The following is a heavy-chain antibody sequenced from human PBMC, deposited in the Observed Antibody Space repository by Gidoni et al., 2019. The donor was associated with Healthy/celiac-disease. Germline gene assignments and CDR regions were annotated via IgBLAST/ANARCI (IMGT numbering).Heavy chain of an antibody. CDR3: ARGGIAVAGTGWFDP. V-gene: IGHV4-34*01. CDR1: GVSFSGYY. Sequence: QVQLQQWCAGLLKPSETLSHTCAVYGVSFSGYYWSWIRQTPGKGREWIGEINHSGSTNYNTALKSRVTISVDTSKNQFSLKLSSVTAADTAVYYCARGGIAVAGTGWFDPWGQGTLVTVSS. J-gene: IGHJ5*02. D-gene: IGHD6-19*01. CDR2: INHSGST.